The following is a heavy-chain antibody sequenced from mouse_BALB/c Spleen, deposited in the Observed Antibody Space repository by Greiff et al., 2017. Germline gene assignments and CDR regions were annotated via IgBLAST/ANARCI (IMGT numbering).Heavy chain of an antibody. CDR3: ARGRYDSYYAMDY. CDR2: INPSNGRT. CDR1: GYTFTSYG. J-gene: IGHJ4*01. D-gene: IGHD2-14*01. V-gene: IGHV1S81*02. Sequence: VQLQQSGAELVKPGASVKLSCKASGYTFTSYGMHWVKQRPGQGLEWIGKINPSNGRTNYNEKFKSKATLTVDKSSSTAYVQLSSLTSEDSAVYYCARGRYDSYYAMDYWGQGTSVTVSS.